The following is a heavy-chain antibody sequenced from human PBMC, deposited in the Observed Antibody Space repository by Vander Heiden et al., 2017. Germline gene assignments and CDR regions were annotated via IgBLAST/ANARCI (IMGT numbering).Heavy chain of an antibody. CDR1: GASFSGYY. J-gene: IGHJ4*02. V-gene: IGHV4-34*01. CDR2: INHSGST. CDR3: ARAYYDFWSGYYDTGIDY. D-gene: IGHD3-3*01. Sequence: QVQLQEWGAGLLNPSETLSLTCAVYGASFSGYYWPWIRQPPGKGLEWIGEINHSGSTTYNPSLKRRGTISVDTSKSQFSLRLTSVTAADTAVYYCARAYYDFWSGYYDTGIDYWGQGSLVTVSS.